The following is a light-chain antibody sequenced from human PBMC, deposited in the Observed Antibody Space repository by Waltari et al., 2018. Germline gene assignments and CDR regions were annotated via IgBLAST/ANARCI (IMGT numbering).Light chain of an antibody. Sequence: QTVVTQEPSLTVSPGGTVTLTCAYSTGAVTSGYYPNSFQQKPGQAPRALIYDTSNKHSWTPARFSGSLLGGRAALTLSGVQPEDEADYYCLLHYGGAQPWVFGGGTKLTVL. CDR2: DTS. CDR1: TGAVTSGYY. J-gene: IGLJ3*02. V-gene: IGLV7-43*01. CDR3: LLHYGGAQPWV.